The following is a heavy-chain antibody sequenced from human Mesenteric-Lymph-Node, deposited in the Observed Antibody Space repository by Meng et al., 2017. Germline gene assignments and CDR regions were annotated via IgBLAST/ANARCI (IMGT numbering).Heavy chain of an antibody. CDR1: GGSMSSTNW. Sequence: QWRREASGPGLVKPSGTLSHPWPVSGGSMSSTNWWSWVRQPPGKGLEWIGEIYHSGSTNYNPSLKSRVSISVDKSKNQFSLKLSSVTAADTAVYYCARADKVRFDYWGQGTLVTVSS. CDR3: ARADKVRFDY. V-gene: IGHV4-4*02. CDR2: IYHSGST. J-gene: IGHJ4*02.